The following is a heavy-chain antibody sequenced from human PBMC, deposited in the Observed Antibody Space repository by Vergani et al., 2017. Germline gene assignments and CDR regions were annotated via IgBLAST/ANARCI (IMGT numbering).Heavy chain of an antibody. J-gene: IGHJ6*03. Sequence: QVQLQQWGGGLLKPSETLSLTCVVNGGSFTSYHWTWIRQSPGEGLEWVGDIDHTGRPDYNPSLKSRLTMSVNKSRNNISLTLNSETATDTAIYFCARVNTETNGHLYYYYYMDVWGQGTAVTVS. CDR1: GGSFTSYH. D-gene: IGHD2-8*01. V-gene: IGHV4-34*01. CDR2: IDHTGRP. CDR3: ARVNTETNGHLYYYYYMDV.